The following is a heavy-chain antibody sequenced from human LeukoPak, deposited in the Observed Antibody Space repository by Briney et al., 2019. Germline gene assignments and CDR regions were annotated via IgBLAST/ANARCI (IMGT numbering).Heavy chain of an antibody. D-gene: IGHD2-2*01. J-gene: IGHJ4*02. CDR3: ARGPALYCTSSSCLDGVD. V-gene: IGHV3-48*04. Sequence: PGGSLRLSCAASGFTFSSYSMNWVRQAPGKGLEWVSYISSSSSTIYYADSVKGRFTISRDNAKNSLYLQMNSLRAEDTAVYYCARGPALYCTSSSCLDGVDWGQGTLVSVSS. CDR2: ISSSSSTI. CDR1: GFTFSSYS.